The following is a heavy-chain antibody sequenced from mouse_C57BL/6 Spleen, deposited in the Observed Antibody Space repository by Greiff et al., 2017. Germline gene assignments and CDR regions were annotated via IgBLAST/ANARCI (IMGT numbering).Heavy chain of an antibody. D-gene: IGHD1-1*01. CDR2: ISYSGST. Sequence: EVKLMESGPGMVKPSQSLSLTCTVTGYSINSGYDWHWIRPFPGNKLEWMGYISYSGSTNYNPSLKSRISITHDTSKNHFFLKLNSVTTEDTATYYCARGDSYYGSSWDYWGQGTTLTVSS. CDR1: GYSINSGYD. CDR3: ARGDSYYGSSWDY. J-gene: IGHJ2*01. V-gene: IGHV3-1*01.